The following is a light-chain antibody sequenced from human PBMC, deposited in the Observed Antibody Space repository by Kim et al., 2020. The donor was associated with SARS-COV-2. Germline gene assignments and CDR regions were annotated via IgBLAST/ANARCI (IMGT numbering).Light chain of an antibody. CDR2: GAS. CDR1: QSVSSN. Sequence: LSPGERATLSCGASQSVSSNLAWYQQRPGQAPRLLIYGASRRATGIPDRFSGSGSGTDFTLTISRLEPEDFAVYYCQQYDGTSPLTFGQGTKLEI. J-gene: IGKJ2*01. CDR3: QQYDGTSPLT. V-gene: IGKV3-20*01.